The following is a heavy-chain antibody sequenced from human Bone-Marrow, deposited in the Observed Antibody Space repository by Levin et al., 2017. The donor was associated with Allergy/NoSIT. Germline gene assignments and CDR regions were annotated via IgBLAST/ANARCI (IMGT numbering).Heavy chain of an antibody. D-gene: IGHD2-2*02. CDR2: IYYSGNA. Sequence: SETLSLTCTVSGGSISSYYWSWIRQPPGKGLEWIGYIYYSGNAIYNPSLKSRVTISVDTSKNQFSLKLSSVTAADTAVYYCARQKFCSSAICYTRDYYYDMDVWGQGTTVTVSS. CDR3: ARQKFCSSAICYTRDYYYDMDV. J-gene: IGHJ6*02. CDR1: GGSISSYY. V-gene: IGHV4-59*08.